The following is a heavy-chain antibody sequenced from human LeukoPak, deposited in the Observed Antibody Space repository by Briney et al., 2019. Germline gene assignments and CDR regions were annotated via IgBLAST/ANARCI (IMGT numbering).Heavy chain of an antibody. D-gene: IGHD4-17*01. J-gene: IGHJ4*02. CDR2: ISAYNGNT. CDR1: GYTFTGYY. CDR3: ARDGDSDGDY. Sequence: ASVKVSCKASGYTFTGYYMHWVRQAPGQGLEWMGWISAYNGNTNYAQKLQGRVTMTTDTSTSTAYMELRSLRSDDTAVYYCARDGDSDGDYWGQGTLVTVSS. V-gene: IGHV1-18*04.